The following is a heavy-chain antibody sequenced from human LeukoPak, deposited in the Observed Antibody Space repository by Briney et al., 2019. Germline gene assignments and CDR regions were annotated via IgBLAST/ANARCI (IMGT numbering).Heavy chain of an antibody. V-gene: IGHV3-74*03. CDR1: GFRISTYW. J-gene: IGHJ4*02. CDR2: INSDGSSR. Sequence: GGSLRLSCAASGFRISTYWMHWVRQGPGEGLVWVSRINSDGSSRKYADSVKGRFTISRDNAKSSLSLQMNSLTAEDTAVYYCARDKRVGATILDYWGQGTLVTVSS. CDR3: ARDKRVGATILDY. D-gene: IGHD1-26*01.